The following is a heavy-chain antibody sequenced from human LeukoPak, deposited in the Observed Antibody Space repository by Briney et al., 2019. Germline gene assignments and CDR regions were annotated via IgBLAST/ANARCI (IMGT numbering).Heavy chain of an antibody. CDR2: ISPSGGST. Sequence: ASVKVSCTAFGYTFTSNYMHWVRQAPGQGPEWMGVISPSGGSTTYAQKFQGRVTITADESTSTAYMELSSLRSEDTAVYYCARVLSSWGGTLYSIAAAGTFDYWGQGTLVTVSS. CDR1: GYTFTSNY. J-gene: IGHJ4*02. CDR3: ARVLSSWGGTLYSIAAAGTFDY. D-gene: IGHD6-13*01. V-gene: IGHV1-46*01.